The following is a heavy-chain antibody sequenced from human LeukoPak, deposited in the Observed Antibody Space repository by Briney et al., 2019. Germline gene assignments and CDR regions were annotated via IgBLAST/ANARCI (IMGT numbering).Heavy chain of an antibody. CDR1: GGSISSGDYY. CDR3: ARGHYDFWSGYPGFDY. D-gene: IGHD3-3*01. CDR2: IYYSGST. Sequence: PSQTLSLTCTVSGGSISSGDYYWSWIRQPPGKGLEWIGYIYYSGSTYYNPSLKSRVTISVDTSKNQFSLKLSSVTAADTAVYYCARGHYDFWSGYPGFDYWGQGTLVTVSS. J-gene: IGHJ4*02. V-gene: IGHV4-30-4*08.